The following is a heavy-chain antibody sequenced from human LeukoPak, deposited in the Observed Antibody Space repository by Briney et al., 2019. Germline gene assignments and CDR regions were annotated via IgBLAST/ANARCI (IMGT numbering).Heavy chain of an antibody. V-gene: IGHV3-66*02. CDR2: IYGDGSP. D-gene: IGHD6-13*01. Sequence: GGSPRLSCAASGFTASSSYMSWVRQAPGKGLEWVSVIYGDGSPYYSDSVKGRFTISRDNSKSTLYLHMNSLRVEDTAVYYCARVGIASAGLYYFDYWGQGTLVTVSS. J-gene: IGHJ4*02. CDR3: ARVGIASAGLYYFDY. CDR1: GFTASSSY.